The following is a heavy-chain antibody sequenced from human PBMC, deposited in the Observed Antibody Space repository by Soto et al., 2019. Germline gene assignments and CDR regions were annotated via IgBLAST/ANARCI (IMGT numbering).Heavy chain of an antibody. CDR2: IYYSGST. CDR3: AAQRGYSYGPHLYYYYYGMDV. CDR1: GGXICSGDYY. Sequence: SETLSLTCTVSGGXICSGDYYWSWIRQPPGKGLEWIGYIYYSGSTYYNPSLKSRVTISVDTSKNQFSLKLSSVTAADTAVYYCAAQRGYSYGPHLYYYYYGMDVWGQGTTVTVSS. V-gene: IGHV4-30-4*01. J-gene: IGHJ6*02. D-gene: IGHD5-18*01.